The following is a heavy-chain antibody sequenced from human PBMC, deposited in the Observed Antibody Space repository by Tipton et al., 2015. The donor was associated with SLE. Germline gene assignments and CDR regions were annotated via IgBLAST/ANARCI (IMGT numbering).Heavy chain of an antibody. CDR2: ISGSGIST. CDR1: GFTFSTYA. Sequence: SLRLSCTASGFTFSTYAMSWVRQAPGKGLEWVSVISGSGISTYYADSVKGRFTISRDNSKNTMYLQMNSLRAGDTAVYYCAKEGGVRGYDSTNYHDSWGQGALVTVSS. D-gene: IGHD3-22*01. V-gene: IGHV3-23*01. J-gene: IGHJ4*02. CDR3: AKEGGVRGYDSTNYHDS.